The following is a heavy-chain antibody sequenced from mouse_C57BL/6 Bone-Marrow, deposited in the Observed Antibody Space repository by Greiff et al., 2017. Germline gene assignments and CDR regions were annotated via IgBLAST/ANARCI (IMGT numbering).Heavy chain of an antibody. Sequence: EVQLQQSGAELVRPGASVKLSCTASGFNIKDDYMHWVKQRPEQGLEWIGWIDPENGDTEYASKFQGKATITADTSSNTAYLQLSSLTSEDTAVYYCTTTLRYYYAMDYWGQGTSVTGSS. V-gene: IGHV14-4*01. J-gene: IGHJ4*01. D-gene: IGHD1-1*01. CDR1: GFNIKDDY. CDR3: TTTLRYYYAMDY. CDR2: IDPENGDT.